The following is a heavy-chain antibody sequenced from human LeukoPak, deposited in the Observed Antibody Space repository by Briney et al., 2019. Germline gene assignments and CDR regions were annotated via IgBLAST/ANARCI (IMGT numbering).Heavy chain of an antibody. D-gene: IGHD4-23*01. Sequence: SETLSLTCTVSGGSINSYYWSWIRQPAGKGLEWIGRVYSSGNTNYNPSLKSRVSMSVDTSKNQFSLKLTSVTAAETAVYYCARGGKATVVTMWGQGILVTVSS. CDR1: GGSINSYY. V-gene: IGHV4-4*07. J-gene: IGHJ4*02. CDR3: ARGGKATVVTM. CDR2: VYSSGNT.